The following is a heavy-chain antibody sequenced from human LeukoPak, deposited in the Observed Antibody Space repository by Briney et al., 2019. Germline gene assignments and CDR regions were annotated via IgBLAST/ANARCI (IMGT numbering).Heavy chain of an antibody. CDR2: ISSSSSYI. J-gene: IGHJ6*03. V-gene: IGHV3-21*01. D-gene: IGHD6-6*01. CDR1: GFTFSSYS. Sequence: GGSLRLSCVASGFTFSSYSMNWVRQAPGKGLEWVSSISSSSSYIYYADSVKGRFTISRDNAKNSLYLQMNSLRAEDTAVYYCARETPFYSSSDYYYYYMDVWGKGTTVTVSS. CDR3: ARETPFYSSSDYYYYYMDV.